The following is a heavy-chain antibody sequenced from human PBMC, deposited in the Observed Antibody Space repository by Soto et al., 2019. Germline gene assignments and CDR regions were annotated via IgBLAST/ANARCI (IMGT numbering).Heavy chain of an antibody. CDR1: GGSISSGGYY. CDR2: IYYSGST. J-gene: IGHJ5*02. D-gene: IGHD2-15*01. CDR3: ARDSRLDCSGGSCCSYWFDP. Sequence: SETLSLTCTVSGGSISSGGYYWSWIRQHPGKGLEWIGYIYYSGSTYYNPSLKSRVTISVDTSKNQFSLKLSSVTAADTAVYYCARDSRLDCSGGSCCSYWFDPWGQGTLVTVSS. V-gene: IGHV4-31*03.